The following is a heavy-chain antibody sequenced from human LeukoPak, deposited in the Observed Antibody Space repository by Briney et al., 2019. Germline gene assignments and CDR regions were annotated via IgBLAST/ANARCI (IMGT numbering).Heavy chain of an antibody. CDR3: ARLYDASAYGAFDI. CDR1: GFTVSSSC. J-gene: IGHJ3*02. D-gene: IGHD3-22*01. Sequence: GGSLRLSCEASGFTVSSSCMGWVRQAPGKGLEWVSVVYGDGSTYYPDSVKGRFTISRDNSQNTLYLQMDSLRAEDTAVYYCARLYDASAYGAFDIWGQGTRVTVSS. CDR2: VYGDGST. V-gene: IGHV3-66*02.